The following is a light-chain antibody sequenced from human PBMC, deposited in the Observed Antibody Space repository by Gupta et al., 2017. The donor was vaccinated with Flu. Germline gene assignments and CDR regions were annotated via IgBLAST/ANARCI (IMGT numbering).Light chain of an antibody. CDR1: SINVGNNR. Sequence: VTITGSGGSINVGNNRVSWFQHLPGEAPKLLIYGDNRRPSGTPERFSGSKSGTAATLVIAGLQTGDEADYYCGTWDSGMGGEVFGSGTRVTVL. J-gene: IGLJ1*01. CDR2: GDN. CDR3: GTWDSGMGGEV. V-gene: IGLV1-51*01.